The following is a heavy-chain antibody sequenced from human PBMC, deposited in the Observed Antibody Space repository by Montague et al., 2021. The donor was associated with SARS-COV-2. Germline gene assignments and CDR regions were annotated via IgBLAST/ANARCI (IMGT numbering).Heavy chain of an antibody. CDR3: ARLSYSGSGSYPFDY. J-gene: IGHJ4*02. V-gene: IGHV5-51*01. CDR1: GYSFTSYW. D-gene: IGHD3-10*01. CDR2: IYPDDSDT. Sequence: QSGEEVKTPGESLKISCKGSGYSFTSYWVGWVRQMPGKGLEWMGIIYPDDSDTRYSPSFQGQVTISADKSISTAYLQWSSLKASDTAMYYCARLSYSGSGSYPFDYWGQGTLVTVSS.